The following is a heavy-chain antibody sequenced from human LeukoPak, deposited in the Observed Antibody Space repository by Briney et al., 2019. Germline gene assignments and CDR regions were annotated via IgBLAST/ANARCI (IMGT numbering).Heavy chain of an antibody. Sequence: GSLRLSCAASGFTFSFYGMHWVRQAPGQALEWVATIWYDGTNKYYADSVKGRFTISRDNFKNTLSLQMNSLRAGDTAVYYCARRGLEYYGMDVWGQGTTVTASS. CDR2: IWYDGTNK. J-gene: IGHJ6*02. D-gene: IGHD3-10*01. CDR1: GFTFSFYG. CDR3: ARRGLEYYGMDV. V-gene: IGHV3-33*01.